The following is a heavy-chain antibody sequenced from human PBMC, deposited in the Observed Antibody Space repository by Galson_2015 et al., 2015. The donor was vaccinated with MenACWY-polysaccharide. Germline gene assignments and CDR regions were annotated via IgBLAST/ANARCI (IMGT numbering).Heavy chain of an antibody. V-gene: IGHV3-11*04. CDR3: ARGHYGMDV. Sequence: SLRLSCAASGFTFSDYYMHWIRQAPGKGLEWVSYISSSGTTIYYADSVKGRFIISRDNAKNSLLLQMSSLRVEDTAVYYCARGHYGMDVWGQGTTVTVSS. CDR2: ISSSGTTI. J-gene: IGHJ6*02. CDR1: GFTFSDYY.